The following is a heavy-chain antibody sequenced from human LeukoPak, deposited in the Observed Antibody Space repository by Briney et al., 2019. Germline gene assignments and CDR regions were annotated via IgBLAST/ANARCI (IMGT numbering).Heavy chain of an antibody. J-gene: IGHJ4*02. D-gene: IGHD3-10*01. CDR3: ASMDRGYYDHSGRYYDVSYFAS. CDR2: IYHSGST. Sequence: SETLSLTCTVSGGSINSDNYYGSWIRQPPGRGPDWIVYIYHSGSTYYNPSLTIQHSISVDTSKNQFSLKLTAVTAPGSALLFCASMDRGYYDHSGRYYDVSYFASWGQGTLVTVSS. V-gene: IGHV4-30-4*01. CDR1: GGSINSDNYY.